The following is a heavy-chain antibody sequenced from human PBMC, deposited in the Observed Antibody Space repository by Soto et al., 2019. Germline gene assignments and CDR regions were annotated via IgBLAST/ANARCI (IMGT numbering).Heavy chain of an antibody. CDR1: GFTFDDYG. CDR3: ARDAAGGSFNWFDP. V-gene: IGHV3-20*01. J-gene: IGHJ5*02. D-gene: IGHD2-15*01. Sequence: GGSLRLSCAASGFTFDDYGMSWVRQAPGKGLEWVSGINWNGGSTGYADSVKGRFTISRDNAKNSLYLQMNSLRAEDTALYHCARDAAGGSFNWFDPWGQGTLVTVSS. CDR2: INWNGGST.